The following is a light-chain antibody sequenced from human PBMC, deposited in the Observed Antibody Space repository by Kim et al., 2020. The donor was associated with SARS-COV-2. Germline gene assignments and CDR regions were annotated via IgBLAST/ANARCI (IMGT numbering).Light chain of an antibody. V-gene: IGLV3-1*01. Sequence: SVSPGQTASITCSGDKLGEKYVSWYQQKPGQSPILVIYEDIKRPSGIPQRFSASNSGNTATLTISGTQGMDEADYYCQAWDSSTVVFGGGTKVTVL. CDR2: EDI. J-gene: IGLJ2*01. CDR1: KLGEKY. CDR3: QAWDSSTVV.